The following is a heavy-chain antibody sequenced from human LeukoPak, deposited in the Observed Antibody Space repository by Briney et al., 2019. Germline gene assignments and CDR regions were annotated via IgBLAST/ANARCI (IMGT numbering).Heavy chain of an antibody. J-gene: IGHJ4*02. CDR1: GFTFSSYS. CDR3: ARSYYDSSTRKRHIDY. CDR2: ISSSSRYI. D-gene: IGHD3-22*01. V-gene: IGHV3-21*01. Sequence: PGGSLRLSCAASGFTFSSYSMNWVRQAPGKGLEWVSSISSSSRYIYYADSVKGRFTISRDNAKNSLYLQMNSLRAEDTAVYYCARSYYDSSTRKRHIDYWGQGTLVTVSS.